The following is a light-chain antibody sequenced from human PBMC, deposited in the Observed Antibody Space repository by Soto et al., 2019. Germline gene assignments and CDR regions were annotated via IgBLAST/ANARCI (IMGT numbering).Light chain of an antibody. CDR3: QQYYSTPLT. J-gene: IGKJ4*01. Sequence: DIVLSQSPDYLAVSLGERATINCKSSQSVLYSSDNKNYLGWYQQKTGQPPKLLIYWASTRASGVPGRFSGSGSGTDFTLTISSLQAEDVAVYYCQQYYSTPLTFGGGTKVDIK. V-gene: IGKV4-1*01. CDR2: WAS. CDR1: QSVLYSSDNKNY.